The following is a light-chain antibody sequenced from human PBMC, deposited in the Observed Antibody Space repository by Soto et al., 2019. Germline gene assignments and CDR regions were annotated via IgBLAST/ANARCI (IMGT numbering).Light chain of an antibody. Sequence: ERVMTQSPATLSVSPGESATLSCRASQGVGSNLAWYQQRPGQAPRLLIYGASTRATGIPARFSGSGSGTEFTLTISSLQSEDFAVYFCQQYDNWPITFGQGTRLDTK. CDR3: QQYDNWPIT. CDR1: QGVGSN. V-gene: IGKV3-15*01. J-gene: IGKJ5*01. CDR2: GAS.